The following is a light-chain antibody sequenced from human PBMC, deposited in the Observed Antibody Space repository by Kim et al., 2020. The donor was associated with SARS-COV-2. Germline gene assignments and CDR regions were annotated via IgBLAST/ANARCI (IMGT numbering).Light chain of an antibody. J-gene: IGKJ4*01. CDR1: QSVKDF. CDR3: QQRDNWPLT. V-gene: IGKV3-11*01. CDR2: EAS. Sequence: EIVLRQSPDTLSLSPGESATHSCRASQSVKDFLAWYQQRPGQAPRLLIYEASNRVSGIPARFSGSGSGTDFTLTIAGLEPEDSAVYYCQQRDNWPLTFGGGTKVDIK.